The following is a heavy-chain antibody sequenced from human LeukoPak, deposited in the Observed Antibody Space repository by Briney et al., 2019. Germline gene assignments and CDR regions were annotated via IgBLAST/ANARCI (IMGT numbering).Heavy chain of an antibody. CDR3: ARATYYYDSNTPYGYFDY. J-gene: IGHJ4*02. CDR2: IIPIFGTA. CDR1: GGTFSSYA. Sequence: GASVKVSCKASGGTFSSYAISWVRQAPGRGLEWMGGIIPIFGTANYAQKVQGRVTITTDESTSTAYMELSSLRSEDTAVYYCARATYYYDSNTPYGYFDYWGQGTLVTVSS. V-gene: IGHV1-69*05. D-gene: IGHD3-22*01.